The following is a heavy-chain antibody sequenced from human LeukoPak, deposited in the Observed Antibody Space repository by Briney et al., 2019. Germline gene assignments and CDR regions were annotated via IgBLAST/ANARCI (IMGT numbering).Heavy chain of an antibody. CDR3: ARDLSVRGDY. D-gene: IGHD3-10*01. CDR2: ISYDGSNK. J-gene: IGHJ4*02. V-gene: IGHV3-30*01. CDR1: GFTFSNYA. Sequence: GRSLRLSCAASGFTFSNYAMHCVRQAPGKGLEWVAVISYDGSNKYYADSVKGRFTISRDNSKNTLYLQMNSLRAEDTAVYYCARDLSVRGDYWGQGTLVTVSS.